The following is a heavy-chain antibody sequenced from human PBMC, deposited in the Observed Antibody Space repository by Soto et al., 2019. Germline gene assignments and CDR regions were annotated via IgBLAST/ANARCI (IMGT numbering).Heavy chain of an antibody. V-gene: IGHV5-10-1*01. CDR2: IDPSDSYT. CDR3: ARHEKSKCSGGSCYSPFDY. Sequence: LKISCKGSGYSFTSYWITWVRQMSGKGLEWMGRIDPSDSYTNYSPSFQGHVTISADKSISTAYLQWNSLKASDTAMYYCARHEKSKCSGGSCYSPFDYWGPGTLVTVSS. J-gene: IGHJ4*02. D-gene: IGHD2-15*01. CDR1: GYSFTSYW.